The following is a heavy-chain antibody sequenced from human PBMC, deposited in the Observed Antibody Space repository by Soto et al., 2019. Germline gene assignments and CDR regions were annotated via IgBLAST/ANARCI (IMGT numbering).Heavy chain of an antibody. CDR1: GFTFSDYY. Sequence: QVQLVESGGGLVKPGGSLRLSCAASGFTFSDYYMNWIRQAPGKWLEWVSYISSSGSTIYYADSVKGRFTISRDNAKSSLYLQMNSLRAEDTAVYYSARVATTVATFYYYYYYMNVWGKGTTVTVSS. D-gene: IGHD4-4*01. CDR2: ISSSGSTI. V-gene: IGHV3-11*01. CDR3: ARVATTVATFYYYYYYMNV. J-gene: IGHJ6*03.